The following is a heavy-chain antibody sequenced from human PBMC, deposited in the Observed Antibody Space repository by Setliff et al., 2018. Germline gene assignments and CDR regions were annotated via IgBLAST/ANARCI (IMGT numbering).Heavy chain of an antibody. CDR1: GLIFTSYS. Sequence: PGGSLRLSCAASGLIFTSYSMNWVRQAPGKGLEWVAYIRHDGTNENYADSVKGRFTVSRDNSRNTLFLQMNSLRTEDTAVYYCAKDTHYYASSGYYCFDFWGQGTLVTVSS. J-gene: IGHJ4*02. CDR3: AKDTHYYASSGYYCFDF. CDR2: IRHDGTNE. V-gene: IGHV3-30*02. D-gene: IGHD3-22*01.